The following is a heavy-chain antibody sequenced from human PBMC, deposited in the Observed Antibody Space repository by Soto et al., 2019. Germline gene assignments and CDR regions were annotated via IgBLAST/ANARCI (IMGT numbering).Heavy chain of an antibody. V-gene: IGHV4-4*02. CDR3: VRNDWYRLDP. Sequence: QVQLQESGPGLVNPSGTLSLTCAVSGGSITSNWWSWVRQPPGKGLEWIGEIHHSGSFNYNPSLRSRVTISISKSKNQLSLELTSVTAADTAVHYCVRNDWYRLDPWGQGTLVTVSS. J-gene: IGHJ5*02. CDR1: GGSITSNW. D-gene: IGHD3-9*01. CDR2: IHHSGSF.